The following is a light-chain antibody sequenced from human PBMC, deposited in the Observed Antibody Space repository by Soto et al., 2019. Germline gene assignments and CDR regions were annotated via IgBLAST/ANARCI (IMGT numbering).Light chain of an antibody. V-gene: IGLV1-40*01. CDR1: SSNIGTGYD. CDR2: GNN. CDR3: QSYDSSLSGGV. J-gene: IGLJ1*01. Sequence: QSVLTQPPSVSGAPGQRVTIPCTGSSSNIGTGYDIHWYQQVPGTAPKLLIYGNNNRPSGVPDRFSGSKSGTSASLAITGLQAEDEADYYCQSYDSSLSGGVFGTGTKVTVL.